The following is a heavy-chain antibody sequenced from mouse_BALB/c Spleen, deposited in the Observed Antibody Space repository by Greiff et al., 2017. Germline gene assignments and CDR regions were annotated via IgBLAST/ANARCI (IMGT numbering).Heavy chain of an antibody. V-gene: IGHV5-12-2*01. Sequence: EVKVVESGGGLVQPGGSLKLSCAASGFTFSSYTLSWVRQTPEKRLEWVAYISNGGGSTYYPDTVKGRFTISRDNAKNTLYLQMSSLKSEDTAMYYCARHDYDGVYYFDYWGQGTTLTVSS. CDR2: ISNGGGST. CDR3: ARHDYDGVYYFDY. CDR1: GFTFSSYT. J-gene: IGHJ2*01. D-gene: IGHD2-4*01.